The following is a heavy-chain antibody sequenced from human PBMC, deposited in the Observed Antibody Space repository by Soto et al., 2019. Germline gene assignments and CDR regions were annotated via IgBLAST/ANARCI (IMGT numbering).Heavy chain of an antibody. CDR3: AKSRYFDWLSRAWFDP. CDR1: GFTFDDYA. J-gene: IGHJ5*02. Sequence: EVQLVESGGGLVQPGRSLRLSCAASGFTFDDYAMHWVRQAPGKGLEWVSGISWNSGSIGYADSVKGRFTISRDNAKNSLYLQMNSLRAEDTALYYCAKSRYFDWLSRAWFDPWGQGTLVTVSS. CDR2: ISWNSGSI. V-gene: IGHV3-9*01. D-gene: IGHD3-9*01.